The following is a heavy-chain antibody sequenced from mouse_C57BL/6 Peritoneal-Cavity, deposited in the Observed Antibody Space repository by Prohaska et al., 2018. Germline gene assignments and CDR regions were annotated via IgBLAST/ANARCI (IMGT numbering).Heavy chain of an antibody. Sequence: VTLKESGPGILQPSQTLSLTCSFSGFSLSTSNMCIGWIRHPSGKGLECLAHIWWNDDKYYNPSMKSRLTIFKDTYNNQVSLKITSVDTADTATYYCAQIPDLYYFDYWGQGTTLTVSS. CDR1: GFSLSTSNMC. CDR2: IWWNDDK. V-gene: IGHV8-5*01. CDR3: AQIPDLYYFDY. J-gene: IGHJ2*01.